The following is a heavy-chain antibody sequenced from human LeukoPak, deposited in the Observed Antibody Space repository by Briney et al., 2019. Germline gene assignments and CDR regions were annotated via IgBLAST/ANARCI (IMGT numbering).Heavy chain of an antibody. CDR2: ISGSGGST. J-gene: IGHJ4*02. CDR1: GFTFSSYA. CDR3: AKDLAYYYDSSGPDY. V-gene: IGHV3-23*01. D-gene: IGHD3-22*01. Sequence: GGSLRLSCAASGFTFSSYAMSWVRQAPGKGLEWVSAISGSGGSTYYADSVEGRFTISRDNSKNTLYLQMNSLRAEDTAVYYCAKDLAYYYDSSGPDYWGQGTLVTVSS.